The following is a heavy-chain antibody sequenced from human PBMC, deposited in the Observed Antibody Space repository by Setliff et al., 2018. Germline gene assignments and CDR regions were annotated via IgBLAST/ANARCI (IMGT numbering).Heavy chain of an antibody. Sequence: GGSLRLSCAASGFTVSSNYMSWVRQAPGKGLEWVSAIYSGGSTYYADSVKGRFTISRDNSKNTLYLQMNSLRAEDTAVYYCARERYFWSGYHNWGQGTLVTVSS. J-gene: IGHJ4*02. CDR1: GFTVSSNY. CDR3: ARERYFWSGYHN. V-gene: IGHV3-66*01. D-gene: IGHD3-3*01. CDR2: IYSGGST.